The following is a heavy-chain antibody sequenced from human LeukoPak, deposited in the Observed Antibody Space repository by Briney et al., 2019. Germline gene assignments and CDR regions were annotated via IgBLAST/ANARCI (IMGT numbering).Heavy chain of an antibody. D-gene: IGHD3-9*01. J-gene: IGHJ4*02. CDR3: AKPSLILAAFDY. V-gene: IGHV3-23*01. CDR2: ISGSGGST. CDR1: GFTFSTYA. Sequence: GGSLRLSCAASGFTFSTYAMSWVRQAPGKGLEWVSVISGSGGSTDYADSVKGRFTISRDNSKNTLYLQMNSLRAEDTAVYYCAKPSLILAAFDYWGQGTLVTVSS.